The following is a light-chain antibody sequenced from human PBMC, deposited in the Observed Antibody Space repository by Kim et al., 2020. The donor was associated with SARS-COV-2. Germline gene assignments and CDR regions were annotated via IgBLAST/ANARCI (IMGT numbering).Light chain of an antibody. Sequence: SPVERATLSCRASQSVASTSLGWYQQKPGQAPRLLIYGASNRATGIPDRFSGSGSGTDFTLTISRLEPEDFAVYYCQQYGGSPRTFGQGTKVDIK. CDR2: GAS. CDR3: QQYGGSPRT. V-gene: IGKV3-20*01. CDR1: QSVASTS. J-gene: IGKJ1*01.